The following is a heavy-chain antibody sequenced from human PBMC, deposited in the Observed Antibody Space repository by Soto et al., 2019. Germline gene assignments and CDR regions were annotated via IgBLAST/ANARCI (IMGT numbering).Heavy chain of an antibody. CDR2: ISWNSGSI. CDR3: AKALGEDYHILTGHSLDP. V-gene: IGHV3-9*01. CDR1: GFTFDDYA. Sequence: EVQLVESGGGLVQPGRSLRLSCAASGFTFDDYAMHWVRQAPGKGLEWVSGISWNSGSIGYADSVKGRFTISRDNVKNSLYLQMNSLRAEDTALYYCAKALGEDYHILTGHSLDPWGQGTLVTVSS. J-gene: IGHJ5*02. D-gene: IGHD3-9*01.